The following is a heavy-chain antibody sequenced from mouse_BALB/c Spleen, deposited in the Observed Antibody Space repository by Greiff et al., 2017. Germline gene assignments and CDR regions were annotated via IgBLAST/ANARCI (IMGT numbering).Heavy chain of an antibody. Sequence: EVKLQESGPELEKPGASVKISCKASGYSFSGYNMNWVKQSNGKSLEWIGDIDPDYGITNYNQKFRGKATLTVDKSSSTAYMQLKSLTSEDSAVYYCARSDGYPYYFDYWGQGTTLTVSS. CDR3: ARSDGYPYYFDY. CDR1: GYSFSGYN. V-gene: IGHV1-39*01. D-gene: IGHD2-3*01. J-gene: IGHJ2*01. CDR2: IDPDYGIT.